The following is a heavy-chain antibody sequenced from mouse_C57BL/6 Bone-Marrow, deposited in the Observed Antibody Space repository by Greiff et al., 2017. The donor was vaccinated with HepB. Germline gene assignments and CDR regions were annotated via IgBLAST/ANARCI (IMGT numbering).Heavy chain of an antibody. Sequence: EVMLVESGGGLVQPGGSLSLSCAASGFTFTDYYMSWVRQPPGKALEWLGFIRNKANGYTTEYSASVKGRFTISRDNSQSILYLQMNALRAEDSATYDCARSPHYGSSFFDYWGQGTTLTVSS. D-gene: IGHD1-1*01. CDR2: IRNKANGYTT. J-gene: IGHJ2*01. V-gene: IGHV7-3*01. CDR3: ARSPHYGSSFFDY. CDR1: GFTFTDYY.